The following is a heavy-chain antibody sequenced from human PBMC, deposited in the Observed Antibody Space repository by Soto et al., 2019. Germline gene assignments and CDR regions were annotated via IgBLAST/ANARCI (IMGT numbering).Heavy chain of an antibody. CDR2: INHSGST. Sequence: QVQLQQWGAGLLKPSETLSLTCGVYGGSFSGYYWSWIRQPPGKGLEWIGEINHSGSTNYNPALKSRVTISVDTSKNQFSLKLSSVAAAETAVYYCARAIPSYCSGGSCYNYWGQGTLVTVSS. V-gene: IGHV4-34*01. CDR1: GGSFSGYY. D-gene: IGHD2-15*01. J-gene: IGHJ4*02. CDR3: ARAIPSYCSGGSCYNY.